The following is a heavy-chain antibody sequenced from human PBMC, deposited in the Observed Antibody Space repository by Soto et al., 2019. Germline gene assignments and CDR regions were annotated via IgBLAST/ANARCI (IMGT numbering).Heavy chain of an antibody. CDR3: ARDWVSFGDPH. CDR1: GFTFSSYA. J-gene: IGHJ4*02. Sequence: GGSLRLSCAASGFTFSSYAMHWVRQAPGKGLEWVAVISYDGSNKYYADSVKGRFTISRDNSKNTLYLQMNSLRAEDTAVYYCARDWVSFGDPHWGQGTLVTVSS. CDR2: ISYDGSNK. V-gene: IGHV3-30-3*01. D-gene: IGHD3-3*01.